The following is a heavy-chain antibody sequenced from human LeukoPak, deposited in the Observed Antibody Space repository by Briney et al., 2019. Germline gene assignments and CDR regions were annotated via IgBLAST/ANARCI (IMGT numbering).Heavy chain of an antibody. V-gene: IGHV3-21*01. Sequence: PGGSLRLSCAASGFTFSSYGMRWVRQAPGKGLEWVASISGSGGDTYYVDSVKGRFTISRDNAKNSLYLQMNSLRAEDTAVYYCARDTETTVPADWGQGTLVTVSS. D-gene: IGHD4-17*01. J-gene: IGHJ4*02. CDR2: ISGSGGDT. CDR3: ARDTETTVPAD. CDR1: GFTFSSYG.